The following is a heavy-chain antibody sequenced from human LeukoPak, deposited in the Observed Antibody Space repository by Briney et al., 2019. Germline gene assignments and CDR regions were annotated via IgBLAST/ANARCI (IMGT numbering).Heavy chain of an antibody. Sequence: GGSLRLSCAASAFTFSGSAMPWLRQAAGKGLDWVGRIRSKANSYATAYAASVKGRFTICRDDSKNTAYLQINRQKSEDTSVYFSITMEPITDSRTVFVTWGQGTMVPVSS. CDR3: ITMEPITDSRTVFVT. D-gene: IGHD1-14*01. CDR2: IRSKANSYAT. J-gene: IGHJ3*02. CDR1: AFTFSGSA. V-gene: IGHV3-73*01.